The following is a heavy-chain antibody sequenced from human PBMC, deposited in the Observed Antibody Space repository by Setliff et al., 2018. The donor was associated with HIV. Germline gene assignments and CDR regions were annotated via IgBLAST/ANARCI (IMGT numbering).Heavy chain of an antibody. CDR2: INPNSGGT. V-gene: IGHV1-2*06. J-gene: IGHJ4*02. Sequence: VASVKVSCKASGYTFTTYNINWVRQAPGQRLEWMGRINPNSGGTNYAQKFQGRVTMTRDTSISTAYMELSRLRSDDTAVYYCARGYSGYDSYYFDYWGQGTLVTVSS. CDR1: GYTFTTYN. CDR3: ARGYSGYDSYYFDY. D-gene: IGHD5-12*01.